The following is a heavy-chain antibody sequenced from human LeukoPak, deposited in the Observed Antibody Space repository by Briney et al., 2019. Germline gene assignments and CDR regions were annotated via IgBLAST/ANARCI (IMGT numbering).Heavy chain of an antibody. J-gene: IGHJ4*02. V-gene: IGHV3-11*01. D-gene: IGHD4-23*01. CDR2: ISSSGSTI. Sequence: PGGSLRLSCAASGFTFSDYYMSWIRQAPGKGLEWVSYISSSGSTIYYADSVKGRFTISRDNAKNSLYLQMNSLRAEDTAVYYCARDLPWAQTTVVTPVPDYFDYWGQGTLVTVSS. CDR3: ARDLPWAQTTVVTPVPDYFDY. CDR1: GFTFSDYY.